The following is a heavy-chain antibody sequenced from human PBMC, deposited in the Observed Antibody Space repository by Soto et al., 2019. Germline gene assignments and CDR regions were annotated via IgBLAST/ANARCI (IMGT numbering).Heavy chain of an antibody. CDR2: SRNKANSYST. CDR1: GFTFSDHY. Sequence: EVQLVESGGGLVQPGGSLRLSCAASGFTFSDHYMDWVRPAPGKGLEWVGRSRNKANSYSTEYAASVKGRFTISRDESKISLYLQMNSLKTEDTAVYYCARFSGSYTRGLDYWGQGTLVTVSS. J-gene: IGHJ4*02. V-gene: IGHV3-72*01. D-gene: IGHD1-26*01. CDR3: ARFSGSYTRGLDY.